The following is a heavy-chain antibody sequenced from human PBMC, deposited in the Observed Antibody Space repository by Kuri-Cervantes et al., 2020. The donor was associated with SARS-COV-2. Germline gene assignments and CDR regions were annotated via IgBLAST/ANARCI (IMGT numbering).Heavy chain of an antibody. D-gene: IGHD5-12*01. Sequence: SETLSLTCAVYGGSFSGYYWSGIRQPPGKGLEWIGEINHSGSTNYNPSLKSRVTISVDTSKNQFSLKLSSVTAADTAVYYCARRFYSGYGVLFDYWGQGTLVTVSS. CDR1: GGSFSGYY. CDR3: ARRFYSGYGVLFDY. V-gene: IGHV4-34*01. J-gene: IGHJ4*02. CDR2: INHSGST.